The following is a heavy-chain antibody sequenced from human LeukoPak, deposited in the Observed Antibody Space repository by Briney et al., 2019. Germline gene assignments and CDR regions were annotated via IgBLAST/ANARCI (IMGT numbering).Heavy chain of an antibody. CDR2: IHYSGSI. CDR3: ARGRYCSGGSCYFRFDP. Sequence: GSLRLSCAASGFTFSSYAMSWVRQPPGKGLEWIGSIHYSGSIHYNPSLKSRVTISEDTSKNQFSLKLSSVTAADTAVYFCARGRYCSGGSCYFRFDPWGQGTLVTASS. CDR1: GFTFSSYA. J-gene: IGHJ5*02. V-gene: IGHV4-39*07. D-gene: IGHD2-15*01.